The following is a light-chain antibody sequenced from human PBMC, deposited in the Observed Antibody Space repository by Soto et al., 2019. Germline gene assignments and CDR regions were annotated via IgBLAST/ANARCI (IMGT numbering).Light chain of an antibody. J-gene: IGKJ5*01. CDR3: QQSYMDPIT. V-gene: IGKV1-5*01. CDR1: QSISSW. CDR2: DAS. Sequence: DIQMTHSPSTLSASLGARVPIACRASQSISSWLAWYQQKPGKAPKIIISDASRLQSGVPSRFSGSRGGTDFTLSISSVQPEDVATYFCQQSYMDPITFGQGTRLEIK.